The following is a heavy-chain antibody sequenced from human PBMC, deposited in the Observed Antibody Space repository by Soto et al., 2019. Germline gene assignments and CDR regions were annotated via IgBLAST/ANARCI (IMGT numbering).Heavy chain of an antibody. V-gene: IGHV1-69*02. CDR1: GGTFSSYT. Sequence: QVQLVQSGAEVKKPGSSVKVSCKASGGTFSSYTISWVRQAPGQGLEWMGRIIPILGIANYAQKFQGRVTITADKSTSTAYMELSSLRSEDTAVYYCASDGDYRDAFDIWGQGTMVTVSS. D-gene: IGHD4-17*01. J-gene: IGHJ3*02. CDR3: ASDGDYRDAFDI. CDR2: IIPILGIA.